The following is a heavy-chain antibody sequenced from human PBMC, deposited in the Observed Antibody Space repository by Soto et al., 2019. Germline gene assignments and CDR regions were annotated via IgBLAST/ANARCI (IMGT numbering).Heavy chain of an antibody. J-gene: IGHJ4*02. CDR1: GFTFTRYS. V-gene: IGHV3-21*06. CDR3: ARESEDLTSNFDY. CDR2: ISSTTNYI. Sequence: GGSLRLSCAASGFTFTRYSMNWVRQAPGKGLEWGSSISSTTNYIYYGDSMKGRFTISRDNAKNSLYLEMNSLRAEDTAVYYCARESEDLTSNFDYWGQGTLVTVSS.